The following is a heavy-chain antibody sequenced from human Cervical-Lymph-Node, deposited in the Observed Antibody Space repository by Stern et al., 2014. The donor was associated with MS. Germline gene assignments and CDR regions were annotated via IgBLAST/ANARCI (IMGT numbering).Heavy chain of an antibody. J-gene: IGHJ4*02. Sequence: VQLVESGGGLVKPGGSLRLSCVASAFTFGDYFMSWIRQAPGKGLEWLSDISTSGETISYADSVKGRFTIFRDNAKNSLYLQMYSLRPEDTAVYYCARRISTIWLYEYWGLGTLVTVSS. CDR3: ARRISTIWLYEY. CDR1: AFTFGDYF. V-gene: IGHV3-11*01. CDR2: ISTSGETI. D-gene: IGHD5-12*01.